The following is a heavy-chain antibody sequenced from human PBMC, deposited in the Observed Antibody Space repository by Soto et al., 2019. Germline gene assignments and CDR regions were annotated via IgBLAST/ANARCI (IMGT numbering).Heavy chain of an antibody. CDR3: ARSDIVATRHGSNNWFDP. D-gene: IGHD5-12*01. J-gene: IGHJ5*02. Sequence: LSLTCAVSGGSISSGGYSWSWIRQPPGKGLEWIGYIYHSGSTYYNPSLKSRVTISVDRSKNQFSLKLSSVTAADTAVYYCARSDIVATRHGSNNWFDPWGQGTLVTVSS. V-gene: IGHV4-30-2*01. CDR1: GGSISSGGYS. CDR2: IYHSGST.